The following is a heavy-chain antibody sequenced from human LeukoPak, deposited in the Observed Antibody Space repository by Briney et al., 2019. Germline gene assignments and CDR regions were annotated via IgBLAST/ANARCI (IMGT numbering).Heavy chain of an antibody. CDR1: GGSISSYY. Sequence: SETLSLTCTVSGGSISSYYWSWIRQPPGKGLEWIGYIYYSGSTNYNPSLKSRVTISVDTSKNQFSLKLSSVTAADTAVYYCARRGRSGYSYGWAFDIWGQGTMVTVSS. V-gene: IGHV4-59*12. D-gene: IGHD5-18*01. J-gene: IGHJ3*02. CDR3: ARRGRSGYSYGWAFDI. CDR2: IYYSGST.